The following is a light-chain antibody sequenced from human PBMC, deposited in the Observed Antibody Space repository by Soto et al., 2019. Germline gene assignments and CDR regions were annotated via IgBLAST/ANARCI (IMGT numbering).Light chain of an antibody. V-gene: IGKV2-30*01. J-gene: IGKJ4*01. CDR3: MQGTHWPLT. CDR2: QVS. Sequence: DVVATQSPLSLPVTLGQPASISCRSSQSLVYSDGNTYLNWFQQRPRQSPRRLIYQVSNRDSEVPDRVSGSGSGAEFTLKLRRVEAEDVGVYYFMQGTHWPLTFGGGTKVEIK. CDR1: QSLVYSDGNTY.